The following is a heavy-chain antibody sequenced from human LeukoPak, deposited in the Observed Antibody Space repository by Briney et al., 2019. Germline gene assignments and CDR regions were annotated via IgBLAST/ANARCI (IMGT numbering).Heavy chain of an antibody. CDR2: IYYGRTT. V-gene: IGHV4-39*01. J-gene: IGHJ4*02. CDR3: VRHDGRGGAAMGALDS. Sequence: SETLSLTCTVSAGSISSSSHHWGWIRQSPGKGLEWIGSIYYGRTTYYNPSLNSRVTISVVTSKNQFSLQLNSVTAADTAVYYCVRHDGRGGAAMGALDSWGQGSLVTVSS. CDR1: AGSISSSSHH. D-gene: IGHD2-2*01.